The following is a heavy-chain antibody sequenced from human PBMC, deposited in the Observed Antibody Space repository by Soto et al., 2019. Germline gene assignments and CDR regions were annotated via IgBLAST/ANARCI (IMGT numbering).Heavy chain of an antibody. J-gene: IGHJ3*02. V-gene: IGHV1-69*13. D-gene: IGHD3-22*01. CDR1: GGTFSSYA. CDR2: IIPIFGTA. Sequence: GASVKVSCKASGGTFSSYAISWVRQAPGQGLEWMGGIIPIFGTANYAQKFQGRVTITADESTSTAYMELSSLRSEDTAVYYCARGVFYYDSSGYYPTGAFDIWGQGTVVTVSS. CDR3: ARGVFYYDSSGYYPTGAFDI.